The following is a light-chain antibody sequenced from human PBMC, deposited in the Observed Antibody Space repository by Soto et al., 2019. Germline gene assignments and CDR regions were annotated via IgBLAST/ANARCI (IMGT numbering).Light chain of an antibody. V-gene: IGKV1-5*01. CDR2: DSS. J-gene: IGKJ1*01. CDR1: QSVSGW. Sequence: IHMTDSPATLSASVLYTVTVTFLSSQSVSGWLACYQQKPGEAPKLLIYDSSALPRGVPSRFSGSGSGTNFTLTIASLQPDDFATYYCQQYETFSGTFGPGTKVDIK. CDR3: QQYETFSGT.